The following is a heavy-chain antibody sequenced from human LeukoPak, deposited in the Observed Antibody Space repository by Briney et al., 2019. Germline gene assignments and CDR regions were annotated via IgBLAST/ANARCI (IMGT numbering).Heavy chain of an antibody. CDR1: GGSISGFY. D-gene: IGHD3-22*01. Sequence: SETLSLTCTVSGGSISGFYWTWIRQPPGKGLEWIGYIYYSGSTNYHPSLTSRVTLSVDTSKNQFSLKLSSVTAADTAVYYCAGLGASGNGYLSWFDPWGQGTLVTVSS. J-gene: IGHJ5*02. CDR3: AGLGASGNGYLSWFDP. CDR2: IYYSGST. V-gene: IGHV4-59*01.